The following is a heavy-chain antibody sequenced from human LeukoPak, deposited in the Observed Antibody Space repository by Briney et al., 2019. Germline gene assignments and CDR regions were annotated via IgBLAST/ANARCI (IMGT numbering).Heavy chain of an antibody. D-gene: IGHD6-13*01. Sequence: SGPTLVHPTQALTLTCTFSGFSLRTSGVGVGWIRQPPGKALEWLALSYWNDDKRYIPSRKRRDTITKENAKKQVVLTMTNMDPVDTATYYCAHTAGYSSSWYFDYWGQGTLVTVSS. J-gene: IGHJ4*02. CDR2: SYWNDDK. CDR3: AHTAGYSSSWYFDY. V-gene: IGHV2-5*01. CDR1: GFSLRTSGVG.